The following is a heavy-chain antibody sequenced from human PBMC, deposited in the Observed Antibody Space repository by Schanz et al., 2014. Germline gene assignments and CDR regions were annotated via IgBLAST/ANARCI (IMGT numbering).Heavy chain of an antibody. CDR1: GFIVRSNY. V-gene: IGHV3-66*01. CDR2: VHPGGST. J-gene: IGHJ4*02. Sequence: EVQLLESGGGLVQPGGSLRLSCAVSGFIVRSNYMTWVRQAPGKGLEWVSFVHPGGSTYYPDSVKGRFTISRDNAKNSLYLQMNSLRAEDTAVYHCVSSGSYSSYAFWGQGTLVTVSS. CDR3: VSSGSYSSYAF. D-gene: IGHD3-10*01.